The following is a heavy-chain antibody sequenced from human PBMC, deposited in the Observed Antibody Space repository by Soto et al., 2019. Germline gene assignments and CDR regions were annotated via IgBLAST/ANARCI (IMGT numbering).Heavy chain of an antibody. Sequence: GGSLRLSCTASGFTFGDYAMSWFRQAPGKGLEWAGFIRSKAYGGTTEYAASVKGRFTISRDDSKSIAYLQMNSLKTEDTAVYYCTRVHYYDSSGYRYYFDYWGQGTLVTVSS. V-gene: IGHV3-49*03. J-gene: IGHJ4*02. CDR3: TRVHYYDSSGYRYYFDY. CDR2: IRSKAYGGTT. CDR1: GFTFGDYA. D-gene: IGHD3-22*01.